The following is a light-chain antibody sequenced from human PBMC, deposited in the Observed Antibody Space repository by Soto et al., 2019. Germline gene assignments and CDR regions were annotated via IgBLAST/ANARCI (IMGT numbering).Light chain of an antibody. Sequence: DIVMTQSPDSLAVSLGERATINCKSSQSILYSSNNKNYLAWYQQKPGQPPKLLIYWASTRESGVPDRFSGSGSGTDFTLTISCLQAEDVAVYYCQQYYSTPIHFGPGTKVDIK. CDR3: QQYYSTPIH. J-gene: IGKJ3*01. V-gene: IGKV4-1*01. CDR2: WAS. CDR1: QSILYSSNNKNY.